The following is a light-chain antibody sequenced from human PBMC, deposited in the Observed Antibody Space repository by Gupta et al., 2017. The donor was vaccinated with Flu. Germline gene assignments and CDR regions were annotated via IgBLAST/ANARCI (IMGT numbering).Light chain of an antibody. J-gene: IGLJ3*02. CDR3: CSYAGSSTWV. V-gene: IGLV2-23*02. CDR2: DVS. Sequence: TSSDVGSYNLVSCYQQHPSKAPKLMIYDVSKRPAVVSNRFAGSKAGNTAFLTIAGLQAEDEADYYGCSYAGSSTWVFGGGTKLTVL. CDR1: SSDVGSYNL.